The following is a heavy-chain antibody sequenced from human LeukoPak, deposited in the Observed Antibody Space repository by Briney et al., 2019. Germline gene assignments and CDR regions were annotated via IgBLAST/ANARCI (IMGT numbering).Heavy chain of an antibody. Sequence: SVKVSCKASGGTFSSYAISWVRQAPGQGLEWMGGIIPIFGTANYAQKFQGRVTITTDESTSTAYMELSSLRSDDTAVYYCARDLLGRSNGGSNYFGMEVWGQGTTVTVSS. CDR1: GGTFSSYA. CDR3: ARDLLGRSNGGSNYFGMEV. CDR2: IIPIFGTA. J-gene: IGHJ6*02. D-gene: IGHD2-15*01. V-gene: IGHV1-69*05.